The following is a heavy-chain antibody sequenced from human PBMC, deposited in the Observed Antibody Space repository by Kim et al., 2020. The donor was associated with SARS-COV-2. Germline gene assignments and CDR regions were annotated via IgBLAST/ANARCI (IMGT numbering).Heavy chain of an antibody. D-gene: IGHD6-13*01. J-gene: IGHJ4*02. V-gene: IGHV1-46*01. CDR3: ARVSSSWYTFDY. Sequence: SYAQKFQGRVTMTRDTSTSTVYMELSSLRSEDTAVYYCARVSSSWYTFDYWGQGTLVTVSS.